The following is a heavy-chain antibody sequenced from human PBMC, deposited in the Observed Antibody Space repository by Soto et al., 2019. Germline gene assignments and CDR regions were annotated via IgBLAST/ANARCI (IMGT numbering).Heavy chain of an antibody. J-gene: IGHJ6*02. D-gene: IGHD3-22*01. CDR1: GFTFSSYA. CDR3: VKVQGYYDSSGYRRDGMDV. Sequence: GGSLRLSCSASGFTFSSYAMHWVRQAPGKGLEYVSAISSNGGSTYYADSVKGRFTISRDNSKNTLYLQMSSLRAEDTAVYYCVKVQGYYDSSGYRRDGMDVWGQGTTVTVSS. V-gene: IGHV3-64D*08. CDR2: ISSNGGST.